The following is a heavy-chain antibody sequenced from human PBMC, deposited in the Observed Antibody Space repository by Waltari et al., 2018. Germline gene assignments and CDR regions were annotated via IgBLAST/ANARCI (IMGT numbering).Heavy chain of an antibody. D-gene: IGHD1-26*01. CDR3: AKAGGIYNYPLDP. J-gene: IGHJ5*02. V-gene: IGHV3-30*18. CDR2: IAYDGMGK. Sequence: QVEESGGGVVQPGGSLRLSCVASGYPFNNYGMHWGRQAPGKGLEWLAVIAYDGMGKYYADSVKGRFTMSRDNSKNMVYLQMNSLRPEDTAVYYCAKAGGIYNYPLDPWGQGTLVTVSS. CDR1: GYPFNNYG.